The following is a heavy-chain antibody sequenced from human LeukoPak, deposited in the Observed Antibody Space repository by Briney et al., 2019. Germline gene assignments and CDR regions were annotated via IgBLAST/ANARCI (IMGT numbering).Heavy chain of an antibody. Sequence: GGSLRLSCAASGFTVSSNSTSWVRQAPGKGLEWVSVINSGGGTYYTDSVKGRFTTSRDNSKNTLCLQMNSLRAEDTAVYFCARGKSGYTFGPLDYWGQGTLVTVSS. D-gene: IGHD5-18*01. CDR1: GFTVSSNS. J-gene: IGHJ4*02. V-gene: IGHV3-53*01. CDR3: ARGKSGYTFGPLDY. CDR2: INSGGGT.